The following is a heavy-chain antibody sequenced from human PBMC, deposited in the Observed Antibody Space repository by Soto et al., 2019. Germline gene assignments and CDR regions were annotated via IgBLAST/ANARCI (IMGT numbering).Heavy chain of an antibody. CDR2: IGTGGDT. V-gene: IGHV3-13*01. CDR3: SRDYHALFAY. CDR1: ELSFSSYV. J-gene: IGHJ4*02. Sequence: GGYLRLSCAASELSFSSYVLHWVRRAPGKGPEWVSAIGTGGDTYYADSVMGRFTISRDNAKNSLYLQLNSLRAGDTAVYYCSRDYHALFAYWGQGTLDTVSS.